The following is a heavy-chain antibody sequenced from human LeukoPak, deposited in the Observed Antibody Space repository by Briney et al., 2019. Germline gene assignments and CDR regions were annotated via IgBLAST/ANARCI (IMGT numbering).Heavy chain of an antibody. D-gene: IGHD4-11*01. V-gene: IGHV3-30*18. CDR3: ANTYRPNYYYGRDV. CDR2: ISYDGSNK. Sequence: PGGSLRLSCAASGFTFSSYGMHWVRQAPGEGLEWVAVISYDGSNKYYADSVKGRYTISRDNSKNTLYLQMNSLRAEDTAVYYCANTYRPNYYYGRDVWGQGTTVTVSS. J-gene: IGHJ6*02. CDR1: GFTFSSYG.